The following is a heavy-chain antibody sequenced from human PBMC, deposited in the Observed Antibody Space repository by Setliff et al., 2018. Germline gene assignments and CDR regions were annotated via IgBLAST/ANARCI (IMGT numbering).Heavy chain of an antibody. CDR3: SRLVRYCTTTSCQRLSGREY. CDR1: GYTFAGYY. CDR2: ISIYTGNA. J-gene: IGHJ4*02. Sequence: ASVKVSCKASGYTFAGYYMHWVRQAPGQGLEWMGWISIYTGNAYYAHKLQGRVTMTTDTSTDTAYLELGSLRSDDTAVYYCSRLVRYCTTTSCQRLSGREYWGQGTLVTVSS. D-gene: IGHD2-2*01. V-gene: IGHV1-18*04.